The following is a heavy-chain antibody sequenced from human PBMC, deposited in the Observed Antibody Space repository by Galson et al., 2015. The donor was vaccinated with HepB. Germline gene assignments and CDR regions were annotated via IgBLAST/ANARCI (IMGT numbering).Heavy chain of an antibody. CDR2: IIPIFGTA. D-gene: IGHD2-8*02. CDR3: ARGPLEVFEERSPGGVGFDP. J-gene: IGHJ5*02. V-gene: IGHV1-69*13. CDR1: GGTFSSYA. Sequence: SVKVSCKASGGTFSSYAISWVRQAPGQGLEWMGGIIPIFGTANYARKFQGRVTITADESTSTAYMELSSLRSEDTAVYYCARGPLEVFEERSPGGVGFDPWGQGTLVTVSS.